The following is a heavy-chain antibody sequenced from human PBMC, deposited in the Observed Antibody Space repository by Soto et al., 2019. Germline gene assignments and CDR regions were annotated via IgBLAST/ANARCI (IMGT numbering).Heavy chain of an antibody. CDR3: ARADGDLDYYYYGTDV. CDR2: ISSSSSYI. Sequence: PGGSLRLSCAASGFTFSSYSMNWVRQAPGKGLEWVSSISSSSSYIYYADSVKGRFTISRDNAKNSLYLQMNSLRAEDTAVYYCARADGDLDYYYYGTDVWGQGTTVTVSS. J-gene: IGHJ6*02. D-gene: IGHD7-27*01. CDR1: GFTFSSYS. V-gene: IGHV3-21*01.